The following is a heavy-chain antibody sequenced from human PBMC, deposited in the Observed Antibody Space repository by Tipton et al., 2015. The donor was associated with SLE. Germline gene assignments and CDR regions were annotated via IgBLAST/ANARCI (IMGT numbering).Heavy chain of an antibody. J-gene: IGHJ3*02. CDR3: ARQNIVATRGAFDI. V-gene: IGHV4-34*01. Sequence: TLSLTCAVYGGSFSGYYWSWIRQPPGKGLEWIGEINHSGSTNYNPSLKSRVTKSVDTSKNQFSLKLSSVAAADTAVYYCARQNIVATRGAFDIWGQGTMVTVSS. CDR2: INHSGST. D-gene: IGHD5-12*01. CDR1: GGSFSGYY.